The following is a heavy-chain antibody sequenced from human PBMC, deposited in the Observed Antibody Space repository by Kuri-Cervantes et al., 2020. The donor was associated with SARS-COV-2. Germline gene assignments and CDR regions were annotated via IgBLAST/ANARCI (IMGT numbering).Heavy chain of an antibody. J-gene: IGHJ6*03. Sequence: ASVKVSCKASGYTFTSYGISWVRQAPGQGLEWMGWISAYNGNTNYAQKFQGRVTITADESTSTAYMELSSLRSEDTAVYYCARHGWFRGGYSGYDLSDYYYYMDVWGKGTTVTVSS. D-gene: IGHD5-12*01. CDR2: ISAYNGNT. CDR3: ARHGWFRGGYSGYDLSDYYYYMDV. V-gene: IGHV1-18*01. CDR1: GYTFTSYG.